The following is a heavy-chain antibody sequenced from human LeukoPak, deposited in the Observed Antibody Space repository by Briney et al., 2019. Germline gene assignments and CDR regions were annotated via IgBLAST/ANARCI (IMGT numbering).Heavy chain of an antibody. V-gene: IGHV4-39*01. J-gene: IGHJ1*01. CDR3: ASTYYYDSSGYGEYFQH. D-gene: IGHD3-22*01. CDR2: IYYSGST. CDR1: GGSISSSSYY. Sequence: SETLSLTCTVSGGSISSSSYYWGWIRQPPGKGLEWIGSIYYSGSTYYNPSLKSRVTISVDTSKNQFSLKLSSVTAADTAVYYCASTYYYDSSGYGEYFQHWGQGTLVTVSS.